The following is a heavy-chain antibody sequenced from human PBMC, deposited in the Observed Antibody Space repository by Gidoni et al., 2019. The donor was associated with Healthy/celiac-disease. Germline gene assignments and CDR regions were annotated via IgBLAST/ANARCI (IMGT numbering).Heavy chain of an antibody. CDR3: ARGEEDDFWSGPPFDY. CDR2: IYHSGST. J-gene: IGHJ4*02. CDR1: GYSLSSGYY. D-gene: IGHD3-3*01. V-gene: IGHV4-38-2*02. Sequence: QVQLQESGPGLVKPSETLSLTCTVSGYSLSSGYYWGWIRQPPGKGLEWIGSIYHSGSTYYNPSLKSLGTISVDTSKNQFSLKLSSVTTADTAVYYCARGEEDDFWSGPPFDYWGQGTLVTVSS.